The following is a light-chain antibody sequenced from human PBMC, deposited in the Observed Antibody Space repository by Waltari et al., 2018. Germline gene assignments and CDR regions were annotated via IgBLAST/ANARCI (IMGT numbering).Light chain of an antibody. Sequence: DIVMTQSPDSLAVSLGERATINCMSSQSLFYSSNNKHYLAWYQQKPGQPPKLLIYWASARESVVPDRFSGSGSGTDFTLTISSLQAEDVAVYYCQQYYSTPLTFGGGTKVEIK. CDR1: QSLFYSSNNKHY. CDR2: WAS. CDR3: QQYYSTPLT. V-gene: IGKV4-1*01. J-gene: IGKJ4*01.